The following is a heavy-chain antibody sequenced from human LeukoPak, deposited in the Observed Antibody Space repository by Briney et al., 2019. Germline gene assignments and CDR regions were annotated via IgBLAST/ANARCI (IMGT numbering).Heavy chain of an antibody. D-gene: IGHD1-1*01. J-gene: IGHJ6*04. CDR1: GFTFSSYS. V-gene: IGHV3-21*01. CDR2: ISSSSSYI. Sequence: PGGSLRLSCAASGFTFSSYSMNWVRQAPGKGLEWVSSISSSSSYIYYADSVKGRFTISRDNAKNSLYLQMNSLRAEDTAVYYCARDPVQLERLGFVYYYGMDVWGKGTTVTVSS. CDR3: ARDPVQLERLGFVYYYGMDV.